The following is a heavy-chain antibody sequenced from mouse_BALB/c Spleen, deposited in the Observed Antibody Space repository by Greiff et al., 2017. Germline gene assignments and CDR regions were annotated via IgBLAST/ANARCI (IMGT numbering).Heavy chain of an antibody. Sequence: QVQLQQPGAELVKPGASVKLSCKASGYTFTSYWMHWVKQRPGQGLEWIGEIDPSDSSTNYNQKFKGKATLTVDNSSSTAYMQLSSLTAEDSAVYYCARRNYGSSYGFAYWGQGTLVTVSA. CDR1: GYTFTSYW. V-gene: IGHV1-69*02. CDR2: IDPSDSST. CDR3: ARRNYGSSYGFAY. J-gene: IGHJ3*01. D-gene: IGHD1-1*01.